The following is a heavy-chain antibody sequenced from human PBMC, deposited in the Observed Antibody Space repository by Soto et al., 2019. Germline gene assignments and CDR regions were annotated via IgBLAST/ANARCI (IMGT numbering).Heavy chain of an antibody. D-gene: IGHD6-19*01. Sequence: QVQLLQSGAEVKKPGSSVRVSCEASGGTFRTYAISWVRQAPGQGLEWMGEIIPIFGTVNYAQKFQGRVTITADDTTTRVYMDLRSLRSEGAAVYYCAKGAVAGTPTSYYYYGMDVWGQGTTVTVSS. CDR3: AKGAVAGTPTSYYYYGMDV. CDR2: IIPIFGTV. J-gene: IGHJ6*02. CDR1: GGTFRTYA. V-gene: IGHV1-69*12.